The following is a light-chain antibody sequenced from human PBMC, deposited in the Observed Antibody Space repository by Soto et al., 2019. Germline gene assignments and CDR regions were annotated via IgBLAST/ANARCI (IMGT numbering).Light chain of an antibody. V-gene: IGKV1-33*01. CDR3: QQYDNLPPLT. Sequence: DIQMTQSPSSLSASVGDRVTITCQASQDISNYLNCYQQKPGKAPKLLIYDASNLATGVPSRFSGSGSGTDFTFTISSLQPEDIATYYCQQYDNLPPLTFGGGTKVEIK. CDR2: DAS. J-gene: IGKJ4*01. CDR1: QDISNY.